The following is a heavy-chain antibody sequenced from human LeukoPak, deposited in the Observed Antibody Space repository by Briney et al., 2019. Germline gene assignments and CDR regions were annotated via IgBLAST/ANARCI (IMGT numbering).Heavy chain of an antibody. CDR2: IYHSGST. J-gene: IGHJ4*02. V-gene: IGHV4-38-2*02. CDR1: GYSISSGYY. CDR3: ARASSGWYSHLGY. D-gene: IGHD6-19*01. Sequence: SETLSLTCTVSGYSISSGYYWGWIRQPPGKGLEWIGSIYHSGSTYYNPSLKSRVTISVDTSKNQFSLKLSSVTAADTAVYYCARASSGWYSHLGYWGQGTLVTVSS.